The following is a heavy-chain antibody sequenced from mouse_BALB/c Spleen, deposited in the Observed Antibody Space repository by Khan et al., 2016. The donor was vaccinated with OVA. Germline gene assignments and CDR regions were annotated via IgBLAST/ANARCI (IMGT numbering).Heavy chain of an antibody. D-gene: IGHD1-1*01. CDR2: ISGDSNTI. Sequence: EVQLVESGGGLVQPGGSRKLSCAASGFTFSNFGMHWIRQAPEKGLEWVAYISGDSNTIYYADTVKGRFTISRDNPRKPLFLQMTSLRSEDTAMYYCARSYFYGYYFDQWGQGTTLTVS. J-gene: IGHJ2*01. CDR1: GFTFSNFG. CDR3: ARSYFYGYYFDQ. V-gene: IGHV5-17*02.